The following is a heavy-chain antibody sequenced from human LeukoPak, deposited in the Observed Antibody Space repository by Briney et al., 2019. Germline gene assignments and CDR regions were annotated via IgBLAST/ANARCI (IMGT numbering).Heavy chain of an antibody. CDR3: ARVASSWSPNWFDP. J-gene: IGHJ5*02. V-gene: IGHV1-18*03. Sequence: ASVKVSCKASGYTFTSYGISWVRQAPGQGLEWMGWISAYNGNTNYAQKLQGRVTMTTDTSTSTAYMELSRLRSDDMAVYYCARVASSWSPNWFDPWGQGTLVTVSS. CDR1: GYTFTSYG. D-gene: IGHD6-13*01. CDR2: ISAYNGNT.